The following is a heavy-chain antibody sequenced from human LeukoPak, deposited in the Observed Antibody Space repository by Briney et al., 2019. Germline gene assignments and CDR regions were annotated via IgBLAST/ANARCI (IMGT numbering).Heavy chain of an antibody. Sequence: GRSLRLSCTASGFTFGDYAMSWVRQAPGKGLEWVGFIRSKAYGGTTEYAASVKGRFTISRDDSKSIAYLQMNSLKTKDTAVYYCTRTVEHGVIGGYYYYYGMDVWGQGTTVTVSS. CDR3: TRTVEHGVIGGYYYYYGMDV. CDR1: GFTFGDYA. D-gene: IGHD3-10*01. CDR2: IRSKAYGGTT. J-gene: IGHJ6*02. V-gene: IGHV3-49*04.